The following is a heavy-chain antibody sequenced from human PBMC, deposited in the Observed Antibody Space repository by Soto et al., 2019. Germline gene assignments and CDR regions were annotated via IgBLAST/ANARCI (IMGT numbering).Heavy chain of an antibody. D-gene: IGHD3-9*01. CDR3: TSWRAYYVALTGQRGLNYFHS. CDR2: IEAQADGGTT. V-gene: IGHV3-15*04. Sequence: PGGSLRLSCVASGLTFSHAWMSWVRQAPGKGLEWIGRIEAQADGGTTDYAAPVKGRFTISRDHSTHTFFLEMNSLKTEDTGVYYCTSWRAYYVALTGQRGLNYFHSWGQGTLVTVSS. CDR1: GLTFSHAW. J-gene: IGHJ4*02.